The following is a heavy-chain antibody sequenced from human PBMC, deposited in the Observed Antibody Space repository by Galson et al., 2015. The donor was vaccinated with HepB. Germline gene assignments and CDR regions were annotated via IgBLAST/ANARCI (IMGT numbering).Heavy chain of an antibody. CDR3: AREHSGSYYEFDY. CDR1: GFTFSSYA. CDR2: ISYDGSNK. D-gene: IGHD1-26*01. J-gene: IGHJ4*02. Sequence: LRLSCAASGFTFSSYAMHWVRQAPGKGLEWVAVISYDGSNKYYADSVKGRFTISRDNSKNTLYLQMNSLRAEDTAVYYCAREHSGSYYEFDYWGQGTLVTVSS. V-gene: IGHV3-30-3*01.